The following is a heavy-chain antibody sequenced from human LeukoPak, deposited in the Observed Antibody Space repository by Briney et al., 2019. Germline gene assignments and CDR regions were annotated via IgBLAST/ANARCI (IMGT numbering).Heavy chain of an antibody. V-gene: IGHV3-23*01. CDR2: ISGSGGST. CDR3: ARDPGSYDYSGYSYYYGMDV. Sequence: GGSLRLSCAASGFTFSSYAMSWVRQAPGKGLEWVSAISGSGGSTYYADSVKGRFTISRDNSKNTLYLQMNSLRAEDTAVYYCARDPGSYDYSGYSYYYGMDVWGQGTTVTVSS. J-gene: IGHJ6*02. CDR1: GFTFSSYA. D-gene: IGHD3-22*01.